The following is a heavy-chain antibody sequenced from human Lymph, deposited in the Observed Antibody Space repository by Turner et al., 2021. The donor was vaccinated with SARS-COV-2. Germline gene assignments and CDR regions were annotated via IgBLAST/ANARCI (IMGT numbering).Heavy chain of an antibody. D-gene: IGHD3-16*01. Sequence: QVQLVESGGGVVQPGRSLRLSCAASEFTFSNSGMHWVRQAPGKGLGWVAVIWFDGSNKYYADSVKGRFTISRDNSKNTLYLQMNSRRAEDTAVYYCARHNGGRLDYWGQGTLVTVS. CDR3: ARHNGGRLDY. CDR1: EFTFSNSG. J-gene: IGHJ4*02. V-gene: IGHV3-33*01. CDR2: IWFDGSNK.